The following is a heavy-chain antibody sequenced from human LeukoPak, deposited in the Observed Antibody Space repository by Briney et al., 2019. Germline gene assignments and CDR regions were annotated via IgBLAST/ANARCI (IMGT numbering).Heavy chain of an antibody. J-gene: IGHJ4*02. CDR3: AKDISSSGMYYFDY. V-gene: IGHV3-74*01. CDR2: INGDGRNI. D-gene: IGHD3-10*01. Sequence: PGGSLRLSCVASGFTFSSYWMHWVRQDPRKGLVWVSRINGDGRNINYADSVRGRFTISRDNAKNTLYLQMNSLRAEDTALYYCAKDISSSGMYYFDYWGQGTLVTVSS. CDR1: GFTFSSYW.